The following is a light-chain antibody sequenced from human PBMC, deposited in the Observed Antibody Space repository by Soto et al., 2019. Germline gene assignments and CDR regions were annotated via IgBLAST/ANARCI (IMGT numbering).Light chain of an antibody. J-gene: IGKJ2*01. CDR2: GAS. Sequence: EIVLTQSPGTLSLSPGERATLSCRASQSVSSTYLAWYQQKPGQAPSLLIYGASTRATGIPARFSGSGSGTEFTLTISSLQSEDFAVYYCQQYNNWPYTFGQGTKLEIK. V-gene: IGKV3-15*01. CDR3: QQYNNWPYT. CDR1: QSVSSTY.